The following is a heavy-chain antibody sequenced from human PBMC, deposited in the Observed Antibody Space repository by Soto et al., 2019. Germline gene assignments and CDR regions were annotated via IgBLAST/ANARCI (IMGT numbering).Heavy chain of an antibody. Sequence: QVQLVESGGGVVQPGRSLRLSCAASGFTFSSYAMHWVRQAPGKGLEGVAVISYDGSNKYYADSVKGRFTISRDNSKNTLYLQMNSLRAEDTAVYYCARDRGRYCSGGSCYSFDYWGQGTLVTVSS. V-gene: IGHV3-30-3*01. D-gene: IGHD2-15*01. J-gene: IGHJ4*02. CDR2: ISYDGSNK. CDR3: ARDRGRYCSGGSCYSFDY. CDR1: GFTFSSYA.